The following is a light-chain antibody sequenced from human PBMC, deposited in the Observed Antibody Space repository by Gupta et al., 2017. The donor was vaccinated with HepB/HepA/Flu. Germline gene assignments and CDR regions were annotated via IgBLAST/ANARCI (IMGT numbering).Light chain of an antibody. J-gene: IGKJ4*01. CDR2: GAS. CDR1: QSVSSN. V-gene: IGKV3-15*01. Sequence: EIVMTQSPATLSVSPGERATLSCRASQSVSSNLAWYQQKPGQAPRLLIYGASTRATGIPDRFSGSGSGTEFTLTISSLQSEDFAVYFCQQDNNWPLTFGGGTKVEIK. CDR3: QQDNNWPLT.